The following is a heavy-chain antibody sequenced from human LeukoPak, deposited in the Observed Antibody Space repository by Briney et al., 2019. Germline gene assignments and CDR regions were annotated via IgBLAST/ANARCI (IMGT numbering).Heavy chain of an antibody. V-gene: IGHV4-34*01. Sequence: PSETLSLACAVYGGSFSGYYWSWIREPPGRGLEWIGEINHSGSTNYNPSLKSRVTISVDTSKNQFSLKLSSVTAADTAVYYCAGSKGLYYYYMDVWGKGTTVTISS. J-gene: IGHJ6*03. CDR2: INHSGST. CDR1: GGSFSGYY. CDR3: AGSKGLYYYYMDV.